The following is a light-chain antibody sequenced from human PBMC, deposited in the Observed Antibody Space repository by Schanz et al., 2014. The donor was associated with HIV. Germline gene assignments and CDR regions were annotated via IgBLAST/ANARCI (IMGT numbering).Light chain of an antibody. CDR1: SSNIGTNT. V-gene: IGLV1-44*01. CDR2: TNN. Sequence: QSVLTQPPSASGTPGQRVTISCSGSSSNIGTNTVNWYQHLPGTAPKLLMHTNNQRPSGVPDRFSGSKSGTSASLAISGLQSEDEADYYCATWDDSLSRYVFGPGTKLTVL. CDR3: ATWDDSLSRYV. J-gene: IGLJ1*01.